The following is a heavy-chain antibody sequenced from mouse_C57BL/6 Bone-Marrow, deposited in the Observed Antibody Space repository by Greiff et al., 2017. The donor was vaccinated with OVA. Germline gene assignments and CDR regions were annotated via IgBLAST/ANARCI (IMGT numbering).Heavy chain of an antibody. V-gene: IGHV2-2*01. CDR3: ARDYYGSSGYFDV. CDR2: IWSGGST. D-gene: IGHD1-1*01. CDR1: GFSLTSYG. J-gene: IGHJ1*03. Sequence: VKLMESGPGLVQPSPSLSISCTASGFSLTSYGVHWVRQSPGKGLEWLGVIWSGGSTAYNAAFISRLSISKDNSKGQVFFRMNSLQADDTAIYYCARDYYGSSGYFDVWGTGTTVTVSS.